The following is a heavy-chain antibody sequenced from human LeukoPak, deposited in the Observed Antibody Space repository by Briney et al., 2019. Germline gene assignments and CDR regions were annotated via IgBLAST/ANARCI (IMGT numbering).Heavy chain of an antibody. J-gene: IGHJ4*02. CDR2: INPNSGGT. Sequence: ASVKVSCKASGYTFTGYYMHWVRQAPGQGLEWMGRINPNSGGTNYAQKFQGRVTMTEDTSTDTAYMELSSLRSEDTAVYYCATDSSSWFDYWGQGTLVTVSS. D-gene: IGHD6-13*01. CDR3: ATDSSSWFDY. V-gene: IGHV1-2*06. CDR1: GYTFTGYY.